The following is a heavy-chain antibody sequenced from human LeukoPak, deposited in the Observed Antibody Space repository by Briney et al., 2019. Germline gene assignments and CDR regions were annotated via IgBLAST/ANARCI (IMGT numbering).Heavy chain of an antibody. CDR3: ARGTGTTAY. V-gene: IGHV4-59*01. CDR1: GGSISSYY. D-gene: IGHD1-1*01. CDR2: IYYSGST. J-gene: IGHJ4*02. Sequence: PSETLSLTRTVSGGSISSYYWSWIRQPPGKGLEWIGYIYYSGSTNYNPSLKSRVTISVDTSKNQFSLKLSSVTAADTAVYYCARGTGTTAYWGQGTLVTVSS.